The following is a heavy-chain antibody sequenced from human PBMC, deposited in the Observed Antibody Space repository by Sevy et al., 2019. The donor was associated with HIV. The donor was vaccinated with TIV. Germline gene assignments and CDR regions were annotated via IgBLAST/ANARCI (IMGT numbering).Heavy chain of an antibody. V-gene: IGHV4-59*01. CDR3: ARARPLYYYDSSGYYFDY. CDR2: IYYSGST. J-gene: IGHJ4*02. D-gene: IGHD3-22*01. Sequence: LPETLSLTCTVSGGSISSYYWSWIRQPPGKGLEWIGYIYYSGSTNYNPSLKSRVTISVDTSKNQFSLKLSSVTAADTAVYYCARARPLYYYDSSGYYFDYWGQGTLVSVSS. CDR1: GGSISSYY.